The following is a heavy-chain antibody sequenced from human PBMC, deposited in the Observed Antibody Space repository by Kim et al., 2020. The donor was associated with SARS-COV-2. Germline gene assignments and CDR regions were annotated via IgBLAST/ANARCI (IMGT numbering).Heavy chain of an antibody. CDR1: GGTFSSYA. Sequence: SVKVSCKASGGTFSSYAISWVRQAPGQGLEWMGRIIPILGIANYAQKFQGRVTITADKSTSTAYMELSSLRSEDTAVYYCARAAVPHYDSSGSFDYWGQGTLVTVSS. CDR2: IIPILGIA. D-gene: IGHD3-22*01. V-gene: IGHV1-69*04. CDR3: ARAAVPHYDSSGSFDY. J-gene: IGHJ4*02.